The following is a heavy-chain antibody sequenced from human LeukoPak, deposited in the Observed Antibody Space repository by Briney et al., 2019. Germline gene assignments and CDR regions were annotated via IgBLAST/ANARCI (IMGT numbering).Heavy chain of an antibody. CDR1: GFTYSSYA. CDR3: AKDLTGGNYYGSGSYVLGY. D-gene: IGHD3-10*01. CDR2: ISGSGGST. V-gene: IGHV3-23*01. J-gene: IGHJ4*02. Sequence: QPGGSLRLSCAASGFTYSSYAMSWVRQAPGKELEWVSAISGSGGSTYYADSVKGRFTISRDNSKNTLYLQMNSLRAEDTAVYYCAKDLTGGNYYGSGSYVLGYWGQGTLVTVSS.